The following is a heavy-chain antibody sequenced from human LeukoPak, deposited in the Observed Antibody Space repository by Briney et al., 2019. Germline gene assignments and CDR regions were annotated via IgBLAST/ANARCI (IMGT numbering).Heavy chain of an antibody. V-gene: IGHV1-18*01. D-gene: IGHD4-17*01. CDR2: ISAYNGNT. CDR3: ARVTDGDFYFDY. J-gene: IGHJ4*02. Sequence: GASVKVSCKASGYTFTSYGISWVRQAPGQGLEWMGWISAYNGNTNYAQNLQGRVTMPTDTSTSTAYMELRRLRSDDTAVYYCARVTDGDFYFDYWGQGTLVTVSS. CDR1: GYTFTSYG.